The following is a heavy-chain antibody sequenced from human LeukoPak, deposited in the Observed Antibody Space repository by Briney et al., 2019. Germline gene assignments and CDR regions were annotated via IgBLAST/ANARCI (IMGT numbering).Heavy chain of an antibody. CDR3: ARDYYGPGSYYKPFDY. J-gene: IGHJ4*02. Sequence: ASVKVSCKASGGTFSSYAISWVRQAPGQGLEWMGGIIPIFGTANYAQKFQGRVTITADESTSTAYMELSSLRSEDTAVYYCARDYYGPGSYYKPFDYWGQGTLVTVSS. D-gene: IGHD3-10*01. CDR2: IIPIFGTA. CDR1: GGTFSSYA. V-gene: IGHV1-69*13.